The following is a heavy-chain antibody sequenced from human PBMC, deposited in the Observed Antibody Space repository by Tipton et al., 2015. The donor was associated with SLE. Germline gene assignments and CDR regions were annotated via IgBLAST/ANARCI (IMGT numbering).Heavy chain of an antibody. CDR2: IYSSGTT. J-gene: IGHJ4*02. D-gene: IGHD1-26*01. Sequence: TLSLTCTVSGGSISSYYWSWLRQPPGKGLEWIGYIYSSGTTNYNPSLKSRVTISIDTSKNQFSLKLSSVTAADTAIYYCARANSGYWGQGTLVTVSS. CDR3: ARANSGY. CDR1: GGSISSYY. V-gene: IGHV4-59*01.